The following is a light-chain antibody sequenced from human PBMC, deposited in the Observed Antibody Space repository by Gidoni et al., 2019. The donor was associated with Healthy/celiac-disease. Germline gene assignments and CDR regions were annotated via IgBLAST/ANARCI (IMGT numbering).Light chain of an antibody. CDR2: GAS. Sequence: EIVMTQSPATLSVSPGESATLSCRASQSVSSNLAWYQQKPGQAPRLLIYGASTRATGIPARFSGSGSGTEFTLTISSLQSEDFAVYYCQQYNNWPRVFTFGPGTKVDIK. J-gene: IGKJ3*01. CDR1: QSVSSN. CDR3: QQYNNWPRVFT. V-gene: IGKV3-15*01.